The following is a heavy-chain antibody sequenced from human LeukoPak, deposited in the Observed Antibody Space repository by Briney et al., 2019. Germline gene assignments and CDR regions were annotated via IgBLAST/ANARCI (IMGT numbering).Heavy chain of an antibody. J-gene: IGHJ4*02. V-gene: IGHV1-69*04. Sequence: ASVKVSCKASGGTFSSYAISWVRQAPGQGLEWMGRIIPILGIANYAQKFQGRATITADKSTSTAYMELSSLRSEDTAVYYCARSVLWFGELYYFDYWGQGTLVTVSS. CDR1: GGTFSSYA. CDR3: ARSVLWFGELYYFDY. D-gene: IGHD3-10*01. CDR2: IIPILGIA.